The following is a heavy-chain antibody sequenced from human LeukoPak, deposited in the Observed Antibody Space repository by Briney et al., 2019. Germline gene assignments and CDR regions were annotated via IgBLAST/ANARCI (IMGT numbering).Heavy chain of an antibody. CDR3: AKGMGSSSWQIDY. CDR1: GFTFDDYT. V-gene: IGHV3-43*01. CDR2: ISWDGGST. Sequence: GGSLRLSCADSGFTFDDYTMHWVRQAPGKGLEWVSLISWDGGSTYYADSVKGRFTISRNNSKNSLYLQINSLRTEDTALYYCAKGMGSSSWQIDYWGQGTLVTVSS. J-gene: IGHJ4*02. D-gene: IGHD6-13*01.